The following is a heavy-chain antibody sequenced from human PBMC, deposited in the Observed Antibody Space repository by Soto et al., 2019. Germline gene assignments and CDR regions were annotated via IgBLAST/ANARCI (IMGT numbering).Heavy chain of an antibody. D-gene: IGHD2-21*02. CDR2: MYNTGST. Sequence: QVRLQESGPGLVKPSETLSLTCTVSGGSISSYYWSWIRQPPGKGLEWIGYMYNTGSTIYNPSLKSRVTLSVDTSQNQFSLKLHSVTAADTAVYYCARDLWGYCGADCYPLDVWGQGTTVTVSS. J-gene: IGHJ6*02. CDR1: GGSISSYY. CDR3: ARDLWGYCGADCYPLDV. V-gene: IGHV4-59*01.